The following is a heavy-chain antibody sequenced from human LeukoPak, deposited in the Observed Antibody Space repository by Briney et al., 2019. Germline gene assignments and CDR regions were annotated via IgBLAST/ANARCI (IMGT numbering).Heavy chain of an antibody. D-gene: IGHD5-24*01. V-gene: IGHV3-48*04. Sequence: GGSLRLSCAASGFTFSGYGMNWVRQAPGKGLEWVSYISSSSSMYYADSVKGRFTISRDNAKNSLYLQMNSLRAEDTAVYYCARDRDGYNSSPFEYWGQGTLVTVSS. CDR2: ISSSSSM. CDR1: GFTFSGYG. CDR3: ARDRDGYNSSPFEY. J-gene: IGHJ4*02.